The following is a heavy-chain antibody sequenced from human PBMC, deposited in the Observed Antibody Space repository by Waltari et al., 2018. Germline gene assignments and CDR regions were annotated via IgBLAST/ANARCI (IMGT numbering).Heavy chain of an antibody. CDR3: ARERSVTGKGNLDY. CDR2: IRSGGTNM. V-gene: IGHV3-48*03. Sequence: EVQLVESGGGLVQPGGSLRLSCAASGFTFSSYEMNWVRQAPGKWLGWVSYIRSGGTNMFYAESVKGRFTISRDNAKNSLYLHMNSLRVEDTAVYYCARERSVTGKGNLDYWGQGTLVTVSS. CDR1: GFTFSSYE. D-gene: IGHD3-10*01. J-gene: IGHJ4*02.